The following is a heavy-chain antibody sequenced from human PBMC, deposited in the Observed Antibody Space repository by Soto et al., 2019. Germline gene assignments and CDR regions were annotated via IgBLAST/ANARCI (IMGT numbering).Heavy chain of an antibody. CDR1: GFTFSSYA. CDR3: SSADRNSAYYGMDV. D-gene: IGHD6-13*01. CDR2: ISYDGSNK. Sequence: QVQLVEAGGGVVQPGRSLRLSCAASGFTFSSYAMHWVRQAPGKGLEWVAVISYDGSNKYYADSVKGRFTISRDNSKNTLYLQMNSLRAEDTAVYYCSSADRNSAYYGMDVWGQGTTVTVSS. V-gene: IGHV3-30-3*01. J-gene: IGHJ6*02.